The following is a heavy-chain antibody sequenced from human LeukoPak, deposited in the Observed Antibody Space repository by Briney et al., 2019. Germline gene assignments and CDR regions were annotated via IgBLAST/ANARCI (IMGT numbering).Heavy chain of an antibody. Sequence: SETLSLTCAVYGGSFSGYYWSWIRQPPGKGLEWIGEINHSGSTNYNPSLKSRVTISVDTSKNQFCLKLSSVTAADTAVYYCARGGLRYFDWLSGYFDYWGQGTLVTVSS. D-gene: IGHD3-9*01. J-gene: IGHJ4*02. CDR3: ARGGLRYFDWLSGYFDY. CDR2: INHSGST. V-gene: IGHV4-34*01. CDR1: GGSFSGYY.